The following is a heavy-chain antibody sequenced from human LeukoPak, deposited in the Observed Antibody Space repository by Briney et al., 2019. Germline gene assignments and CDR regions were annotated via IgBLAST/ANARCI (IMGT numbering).Heavy chain of an antibody. D-gene: IGHD3-10*01. CDR2: ISSSSSTI. V-gene: IGHV3-48*01. J-gene: IGHJ6*03. CDR1: GFTFSSYS. CDR3: ARSGSGNAYYYYYYMDV. Sequence: GGSLRLSCAASGFTFSSYSMNWVRQAPGKGLEWVSYISSSSSTIYYADSVKGRFTISRDNAKHSLYLQMNSLRAEDTAVYYCARSGSGNAYYYYYYMDVWGKGTTVTVSS.